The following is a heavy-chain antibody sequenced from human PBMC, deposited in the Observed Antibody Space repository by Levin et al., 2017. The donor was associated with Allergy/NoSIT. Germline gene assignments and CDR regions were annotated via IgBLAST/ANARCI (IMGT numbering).Heavy chain of an antibody. CDR3: ARGGCSSTSCLDN. CDR2: INSDGSNT. CDR1: GFTFSNYW. D-gene: IGHD2-2*01. J-gene: IGHJ4*02. V-gene: IGHV3-74*01. Sequence: GGSLRLSCAASGFTFSNYWMHWVRQAPGKGLVWVSHINSDGSNTNYADSVKGRFTISRDNAKNTLYLQMNSLRDEDTAVYDCARGGCSSTSCLDNWGQGTLVTVSP.